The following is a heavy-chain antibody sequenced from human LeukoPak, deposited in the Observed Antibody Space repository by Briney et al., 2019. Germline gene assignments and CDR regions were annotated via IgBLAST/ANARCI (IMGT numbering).Heavy chain of an antibody. CDR1: GYTFTGYY. V-gene: IGHV1-46*01. J-gene: IGHJ4*02. D-gene: IGHD5-24*01. CDR3: ARDHGMATILAKSNHFDF. CDR2: INPSGGTT. Sequence: ASVKVSCKASGYTFTGYYMHWVRQAPGQGLEWMGIINPSGGTTFYAQKFQGGVTMTRDMSTSTVHMELSSLRSEDTAVYYCARDHGMATILAKSNHFDFWGQGTLVTVSS.